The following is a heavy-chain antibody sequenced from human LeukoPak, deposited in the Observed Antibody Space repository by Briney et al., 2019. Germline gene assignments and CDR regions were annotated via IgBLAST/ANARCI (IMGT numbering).Heavy chain of an antibody. CDR3: ARITVYYGDYGWFDP. D-gene: IGHD4-17*01. Sequence: ASVKVSCKASGGTFSSYAISWVRQAPGQGLEWMGGFIPIFGTANYAQKFQGRVTITADESTSTAYMELSSLRSEDTAVYYCARITVYYGDYGWFDPWGQGTLVTVSS. J-gene: IGHJ5*02. CDR1: GGTFSSYA. CDR2: FIPIFGTA. V-gene: IGHV1-69*13.